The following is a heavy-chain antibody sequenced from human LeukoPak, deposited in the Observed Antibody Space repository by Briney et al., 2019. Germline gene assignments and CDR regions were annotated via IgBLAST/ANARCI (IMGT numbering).Heavy chain of an antibody. CDR3: ARARGYSYANWFDP. V-gene: IGHV4-34*01. Sequence: SETLSLTCAVYGGSFSAYYWSWIRQPPGKGLEWIGEINHSENTNYNPSLKSRVTISVDTSKNQLSLKVTSVTAADTAVYYCARARGYSYANWFDPWGQGTLVTVSS. D-gene: IGHD5-18*01. J-gene: IGHJ5*02. CDR2: INHSENT. CDR1: GGSFSAYY.